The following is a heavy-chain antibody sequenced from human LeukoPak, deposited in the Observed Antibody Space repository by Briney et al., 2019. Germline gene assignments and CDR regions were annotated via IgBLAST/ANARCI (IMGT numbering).Heavy chain of an antibody. V-gene: IGHV3-74*01. CDR3: ARDYWNHIDF. CDR2: IHKNGINA. CDR1: GFTFSSYA. Sequence: PGGSLRLSCAASGFTFSSYAMSWVRQAPGKGLVWVSRIHKNGINAIYGDSVKGRFTISRDNAKNTVYLQMDSLRAEDTAVYYCARDYWNHIDFWGQGTLVTVSS. D-gene: IGHD1-1*01. J-gene: IGHJ4*02.